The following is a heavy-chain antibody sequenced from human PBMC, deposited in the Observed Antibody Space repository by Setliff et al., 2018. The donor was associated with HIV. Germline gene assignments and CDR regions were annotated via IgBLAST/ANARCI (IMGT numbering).Heavy chain of an antibody. CDR3: AKSRSIKWAFDY. J-gene: IGHJ4*02. CDR2: IWHEGSEK. CDR1: GFTFSSYG. V-gene: IGHV3-30*02. Sequence: GGSLRLSCQTSGFTFSSYGMHWVRQAPGKGLEWVATIWHEGSEKYYGDSVRGRFSISRDDSTKTLYLEMNNMQPEDTALYHCAKSRSIKWAFDYWGQGTLVTVSS. D-gene: IGHD5-12*01.